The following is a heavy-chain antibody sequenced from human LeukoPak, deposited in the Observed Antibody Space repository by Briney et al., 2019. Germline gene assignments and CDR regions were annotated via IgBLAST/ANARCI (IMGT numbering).Heavy chain of an antibody. Sequence: GGSLRLSCAASGFTFSSYAMSWVRQAPGKGLEWVSAISGSGGSTYYADSVKGRFTISRDNSKNTLYLQMNSLRAEDTAVYYCTTEASFDFWSGHDYWGQGTLVTVSS. J-gene: IGHJ4*02. CDR3: TTEASFDFWSGHDY. D-gene: IGHD3-3*01. CDR2: ISGSGGST. CDR1: GFTFSSYA. V-gene: IGHV3-23*01.